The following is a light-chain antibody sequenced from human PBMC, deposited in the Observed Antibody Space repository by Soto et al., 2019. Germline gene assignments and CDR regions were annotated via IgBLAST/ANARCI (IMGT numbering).Light chain of an antibody. V-gene: IGKV3-20*01. CDR3: QQYGSSISVT. CDR2: GAS. J-gene: IGKJ5*01. Sequence: EIVLTQSPGTLSLSPGERATLSCRASQSVSSSYLAWYQQKPGQAPSLLIYGASSRATGIPDWFSGSGSGTYFTLTISKLEPEDFSVYYCQQYGSSISVTFGQGTRLEIK. CDR1: QSVSSSY.